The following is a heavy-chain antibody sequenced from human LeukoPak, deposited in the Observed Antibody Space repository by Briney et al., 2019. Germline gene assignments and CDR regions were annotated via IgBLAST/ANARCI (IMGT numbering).Heavy chain of an antibody. D-gene: IGHD3-22*01. CDR3: AKDSESATPYYYDSSGYYL. V-gene: IGHV3-7*01. J-gene: IGHJ5*02. CDR1: GFTFSTYW. CDR2: LNQDGSEK. Sequence: GGSLRLSCAASGFTFSTYWMSWVRQAPGKGLEWVANLNQDGSEKYYVDSVKGRFTISRDNSKNTLYLQMNSLRAEDTAVYYCAKDSESATPYYYDSSGYYLWGQGTLVTVSS.